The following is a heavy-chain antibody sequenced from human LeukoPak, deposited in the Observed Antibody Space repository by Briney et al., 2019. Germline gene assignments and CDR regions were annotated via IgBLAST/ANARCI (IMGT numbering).Heavy chain of an antibody. Sequence: SQTLSLTCTVPGGSISSGSYYWSWIRQPAGKGLEWIGRIYTSGSTNYNPSLKSRVTISVDTSKNQFSLKLSSVTAADTAVYYCAREAYDFWSGYYYYYMDVWGKGTTVTVSS. CDR3: AREAYDFWSGYYYYYMDV. CDR1: GGSISSGSYY. J-gene: IGHJ6*03. CDR2: IYTSGST. V-gene: IGHV4-61*02. D-gene: IGHD3-3*01.